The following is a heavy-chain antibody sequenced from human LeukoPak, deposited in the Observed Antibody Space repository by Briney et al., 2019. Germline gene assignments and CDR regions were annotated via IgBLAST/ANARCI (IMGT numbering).Heavy chain of an antibody. CDR1: GGSISSSSYY. D-gene: IGHD6-19*01. CDR2: IYYNGST. V-gene: IGHV4-39*01. Sequence: SETLSLTCTVSGGSISSSSYYWGWIRQPPGKGLEWIGSIYYNGSTYYNPSLKSRVTISVDTSKNQFSLKLSSVTAADTAVYYCARQGVAALFDYWGQGTLVTVSS. CDR3: ARQGVAALFDY. J-gene: IGHJ4*02.